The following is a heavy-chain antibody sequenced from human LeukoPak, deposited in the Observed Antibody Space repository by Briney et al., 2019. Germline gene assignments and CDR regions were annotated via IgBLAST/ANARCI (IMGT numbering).Heavy chain of an antibody. CDR3: AKPGSSRGIAGRRPTKYYFDY. CDR2: IYSGGTT. J-gene: IGHJ4*02. CDR1: AFTVSSNY. D-gene: IGHD6-6*01. V-gene: IGHV3-53*01. Sequence: GRSLRLSCAASAFTVSSNYMSWVRQPPGKGLEWVSVIYSGGTTYYAASGKGRFTISRDNSKNTLYLQMNSLRAEETAVYYCAKPGSSRGIAGRRPTKYYFDYWGQGTLVTVSS.